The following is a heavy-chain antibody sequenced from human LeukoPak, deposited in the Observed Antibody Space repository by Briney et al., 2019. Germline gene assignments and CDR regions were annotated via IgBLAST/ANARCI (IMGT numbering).Heavy chain of an antibody. J-gene: IGHJ4*02. CDR3: ASHPLIAVAESSDY. Sequence: GGSLRLSCTASGFTFSSYNMNWVRQAPGEGLEWVSSISSSRTYIYYADSVKCRFTISRDNAKNSLYLQMNSLRAEDTAVYYCASHPLIAVAESSDYWGQGTLVTVSS. V-gene: IGHV3-21*01. D-gene: IGHD6-19*01. CDR1: GFTFSSYN. CDR2: ISSSRTYI.